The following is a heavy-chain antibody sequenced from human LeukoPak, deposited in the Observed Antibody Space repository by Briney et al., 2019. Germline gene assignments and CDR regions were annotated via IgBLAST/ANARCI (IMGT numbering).Heavy chain of an antibody. CDR2: IYPSGST. Sequence: LEWVGRIYPSGSTDYNASLKSRVTMSVDTSKKQFSLKLNSVTAADTAVYYCARSSGHDFDYWGQGILVTVSS. J-gene: IGHJ4*02. V-gene: IGHV4-4*07. CDR3: ARSSGHDFDY. D-gene: IGHD5-12*01.